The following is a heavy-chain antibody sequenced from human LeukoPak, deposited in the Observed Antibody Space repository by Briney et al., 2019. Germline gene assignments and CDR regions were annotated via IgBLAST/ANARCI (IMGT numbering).Heavy chain of an antibody. CDR1: GGSFSGYY. CDR3: VRVYYYYMDV. CDR2: INHSGST. V-gene: IGHV4-34*01. Sequence: KPSETLSLTCAVYGGSFSGYYWSWIRQPPGKGLEWIGEINHSGSTNYNPSLKSRVTISVDTSKNQFSLKLSSVTAADTAVYYCVRVYYYYMDVWGKGTTVTVSS. J-gene: IGHJ6*03.